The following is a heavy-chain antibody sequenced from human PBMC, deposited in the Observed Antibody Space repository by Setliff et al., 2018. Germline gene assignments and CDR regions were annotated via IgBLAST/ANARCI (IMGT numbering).Heavy chain of an antibody. V-gene: IGHV1-18*01. Sequence: ASVKVSCKAADYTFLSYGLSWARQAPGQGLEWMGWISAYTGKTDYAQNFQGRVTMTTDTSTSTGYMELRSLRYDDTAVYYCARAPRLEWILPTFDYWGQGTPVTVSS. D-gene: IGHD3-3*01. J-gene: IGHJ4*02. CDR3: ARAPRLEWILPTFDY. CDR1: DYTFLSYG. CDR2: ISAYTGKT.